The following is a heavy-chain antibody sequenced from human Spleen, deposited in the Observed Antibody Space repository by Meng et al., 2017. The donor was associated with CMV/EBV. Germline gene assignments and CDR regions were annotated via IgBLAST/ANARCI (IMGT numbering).Heavy chain of an antibody. CDR3: ARVILASGGYGMDV. D-gene: IGHD3/OR15-3a*01. CDR1: GGTFSTFSSYT. Sequence: SVKVSCKAVGGTFSTFSSYTINWVRQAPGQGLEWMGRIIPIFGTAIHAPKFQGRVTITTDESTSTAYMELSSLRSEDTAVYYCARVILASGGYGMDVWGQGTTVTVSS. J-gene: IGHJ6*02. V-gene: IGHV1-69*05. CDR2: IIPIFGTA.